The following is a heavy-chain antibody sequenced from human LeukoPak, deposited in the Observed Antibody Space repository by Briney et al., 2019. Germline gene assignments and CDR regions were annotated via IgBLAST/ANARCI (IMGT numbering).Heavy chain of an antibody. CDR3: ARGVQAGLGYCSGGSCWKGNYYYYYGMDV. D-gene: IGHD2-15*01. CDR1: GGSFSGYY. J-gene: IGHJ6*02. Sequence: SETLSLTCAVYGGSFSGYYWSWIRQPPGKGLEWIGEINHSGSTNYNPSLKSRVTISVDTSKNQFSLKLSSATAADTAVYYRARGVQAGLGYCSGGSCWKGNYYYYYGMDVWGQGTTVTVSS. V-gene: IGHV4-34*01. CDR2: INHSGST.